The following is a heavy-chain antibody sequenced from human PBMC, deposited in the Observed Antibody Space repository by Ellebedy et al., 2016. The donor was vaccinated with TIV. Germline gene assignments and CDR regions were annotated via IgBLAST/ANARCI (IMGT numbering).Heavy chain of an antibody. CDR2: ISSNSDTI. V-gene: IGHV3-48*02. D-gene: IGHD4-17*01. J-gene: IGHJ4*02. CDR3: ARDYGD. Sequence: GESLKISCAASGFTFSNYRMNWVRQAPGKGLESVSIISSNSDTIFYADSVKGRFTVSRDNVNNSLFLQMNSLRDDDTAVYYCARDYGDWGQGTLVTVSP. CDR1: GFTFSNYR.